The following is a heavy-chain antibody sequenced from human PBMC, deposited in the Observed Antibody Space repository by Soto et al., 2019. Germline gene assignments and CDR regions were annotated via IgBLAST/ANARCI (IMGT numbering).Heavy chain of an antibody. Sequence: SESLSLTCAVSGCSISSGSYFWTWIRQHPGKGLEWIGYVHNSGSTFYTPSLKSQVTISLDTSRNLFSLNLSSVTAADTAVYYCAGSLNGYAFDYWGQGALVTVPS. D-gene: IGHD3-16*01. J-gene: IGHJ4*02. CDR1: GCSISSGSYF. V-gene: IGHV4-31*11. CDR2: VHNSGST. CDR3: AGSLNGYAFDY.